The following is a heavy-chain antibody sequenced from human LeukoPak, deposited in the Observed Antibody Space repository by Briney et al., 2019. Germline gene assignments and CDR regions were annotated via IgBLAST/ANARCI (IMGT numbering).Heavy chain of an antibody. CDR2: INPNSGTT. J-gene: IGHJ4*02. CDR3: AREDVGQRAMET. V-gene: IGHV1-2*02. D-gene: IGHD5-18*01. CDR1: GYSFTSYY. Sequence: ASVHVSCKASGYSFTSYYLHWVRQAPRQGLEWMGWINPNSGTTNYAQKFQGRVSLTRDTSITTAYMELTRLTSDDTAVYYCAREDVGQRAMETWGQGTLVTVSS.